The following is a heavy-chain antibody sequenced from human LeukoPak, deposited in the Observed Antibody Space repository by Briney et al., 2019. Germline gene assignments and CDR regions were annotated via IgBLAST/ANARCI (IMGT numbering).Heavy chain of an antibody. J-gene: IGHJ6*03. D-gene: IGHD1-1*01. CDR2: ISGSGGST. CDR1: GFTFSSYA. Sequence: PGGSLRLSCAASGFTFSSYAMSWVRQAPGKGLEWVSGISGSGGSTYYADSVKGRFTISRDNSKNTLYLRMNSLRAEDTAVYYCATTLLRASTYMDVWGKGTTVTVSS. V-gene: IGHV3-23*01. CDR3: ATTLLRASTYMDV.